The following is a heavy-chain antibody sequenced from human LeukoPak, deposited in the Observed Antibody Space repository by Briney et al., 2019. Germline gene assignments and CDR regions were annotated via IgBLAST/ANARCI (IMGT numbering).Heavy chain of an antibody. J-gene: IGHJ6*02. D-gene: IGHD5-24*01. Sequence: GRSPRLSCAASGFTFSSYAMHWVRQAPGKGLEWVAVISYDGSNKYYAYSVKGRFTISRDNSKNTLYLQMNSLRAEDTAVYYCARVPEMATILSHMYYYYYGMDVWGQGTTVTVSS. V-gene: IGHV3-30-3*01. CDR3: ARVPEMATILSHMYYYYYGMDV. CDR1: GFTFSSYA. CDR2: ISYDGSNK.